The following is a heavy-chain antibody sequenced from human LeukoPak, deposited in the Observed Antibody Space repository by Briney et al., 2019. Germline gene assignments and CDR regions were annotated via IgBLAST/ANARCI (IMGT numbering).Heavy chain of an antibody. CDR1: GFSLTTSGVG. V-gene: IGHV2-5*02. CDR2: IYWDDDK. CDR3: AHRLVGFTGSYYQSYFDF. J-gene: IGHJ4*02. D-gene: IGHD1-26*01. Sequence: SGPTLVKPTQTLTLTCTFSGFSLTTSGVGVGWIRQPPGKALEWLAVIYWDDDKRYSPSVENRLTITKDTSKNQGVLTMTNMDPVDTATYYCAHRLVGFTGSYYQSYFDFWGQGTPVTVSS.